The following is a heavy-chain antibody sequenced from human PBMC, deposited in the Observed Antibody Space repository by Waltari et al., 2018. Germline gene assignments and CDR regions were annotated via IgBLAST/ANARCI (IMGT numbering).Heavy chain of an antibody. CDR2: IKPAGSAT. D-gene: IGHD7-27*01. V-gene: IGHV3-74*01. CDR1: GFSFSGFW. CDR3: TRDNWGTADY. Sequence: EVQLVESGGGLVQPGGSLRLSCAASGFSFSGFWMPWVHQAPGKGLECVSRIKPAGSATTYADSVGGRFTISRDNAQNTLHRQMNSLRVEDTAMYYCTRDNWGTADYWGQGTLVTVSS. J-gene: IGHJ4*02.